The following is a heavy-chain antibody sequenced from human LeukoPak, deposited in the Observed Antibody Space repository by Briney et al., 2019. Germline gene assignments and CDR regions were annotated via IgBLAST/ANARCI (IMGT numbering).Heavy chain of an antibody. D-gene: IGHD5-12*01. CDR1: GGSLNSNNW. CDR2: IYHSGST. J-gene: IGHJ4*02. CDR3: AREPGYSGFDY. V-gene: IGHV4-4*02. Sequence: SETLSLTCAVFGGSLNSNNWWNWVRQPPGKGLEWIGEIYHSGSTNYNPSLKSRVTISVDKSKNQFSLKLSSVTAADTAVYYCAREPGYSGFDYWGQGTLVTVSS.